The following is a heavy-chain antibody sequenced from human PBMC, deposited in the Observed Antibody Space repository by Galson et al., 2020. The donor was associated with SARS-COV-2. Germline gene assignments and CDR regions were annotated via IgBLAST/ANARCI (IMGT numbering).Heavy chain of an antibody. CDR1: GASIRSGGYY. D-gene: IGHD4-17*01. CDR2: IYYSVKT. Sequence: SQTLSLTRTVSGASIRSGGYYWSWIRQHPGKGLEWIGYIYYSVKTFYNPSLKSRVTISVDTSKNQFSLNLSSVTVADTAVYYCARGVTTPWDKWFDPWGQGALVTVSS. CDR3: ARGVTTPWDKWFDP. J-gene: IGHJ5*02. V-gene: IGHV4-31*03.